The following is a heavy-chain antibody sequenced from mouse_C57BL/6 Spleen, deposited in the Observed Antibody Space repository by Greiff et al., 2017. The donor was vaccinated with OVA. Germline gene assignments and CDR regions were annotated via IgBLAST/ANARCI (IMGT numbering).Heavy chain of an antibody. V-gene: IGHV5-17*01. Sequence: EVQLQESGGGLVKPGGSLKLSCAASGFTFSDYGMHWVRQAPEKGLEWVAYISSGSSTIYYADTVKGRFTISRDNAKNTLFLQMTSLRSEDTAMDYCARNDYGKGYYAMDYWGQGTSVTVSS. CDR1: GFTFSDYG. CDR2: ISSGSSTI. D-gene: IGHD1-1*01. J-gene: IGHJ4*01. CDR3: ARNDYGKGYYAMDY.